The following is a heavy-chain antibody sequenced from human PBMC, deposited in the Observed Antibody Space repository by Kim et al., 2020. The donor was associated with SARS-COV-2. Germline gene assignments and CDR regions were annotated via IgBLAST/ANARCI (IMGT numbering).Heavy chain of an antibody. CDR1: GFTFDDYG. CDR3: ARVSTHYGDYYGMDV. J-gene: IGHJ6*02. Sequence: GGSLRLSCAASGFTFDDYGMSWVRQAPGKGLEWVSGINWNGGSTGYADSVKGRFTISRDNAKNSLYLQMNSLRAEDTALYHCARVSTHYGDYYGMDVWGQGTTVTVSS. V-gene: IGHV3-20*01. CDR2: INWNGGST. D-gene: IGHD4-17*01.